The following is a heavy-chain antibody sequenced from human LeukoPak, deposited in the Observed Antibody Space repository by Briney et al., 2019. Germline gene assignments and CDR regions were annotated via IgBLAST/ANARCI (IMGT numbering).Heavy chain of an antibody. CDR2: ISSSGSTI. Sequence: GGSLRLSCAASGFTFSDNYRSWIRQAPGKGLEWVSYISSSGSTIYYADSVKGGFTCSRDSAKNALYLDMNSLRAEDTAVYYCASGPSYDYVWGRYPALDYWRQGTLVTVSS. J-gene: IGHJ4*02. D-gene: IGHD3-16*01. CDR3: ASGPSYDYVWGRYPALDY. V-gene: IGHV3-11*01. CDR1: GFTFSDNY.